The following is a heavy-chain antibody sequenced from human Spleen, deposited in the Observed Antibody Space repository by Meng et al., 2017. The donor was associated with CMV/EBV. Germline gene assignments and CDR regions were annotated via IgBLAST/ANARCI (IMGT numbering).Heavy chain of an antibody. CDR3: ARSPISGSTVGPLGH. Sequence: GGSLRLSCAASGFSFRTYWMHWVRQAPGKGLEWVSVIYSGVTAYYTDSVKGRFTISRDNSKNTLYLQMNSLRGEDTAIYYCARSPISGSTVGPLGHWGQGTLVTVSS. J-gene: IGHJ4*02. V-gene: IGHV3-66*02. CDR1: GFSFRTYW. CDR2: IYSGVTA. D-gene: IGHD1-7*01.